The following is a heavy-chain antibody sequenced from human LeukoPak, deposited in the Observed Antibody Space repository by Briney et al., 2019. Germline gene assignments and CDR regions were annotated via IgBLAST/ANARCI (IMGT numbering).Heavy chain of an antibody. J-gene: IGHJ4*02. CDR2: ISAYNGNT. V-gene: IGHV1-18*01. Sequence: GASVKVSCKASGYTFTSYGISWVRHAPGQGLEWMAWISAYNGNTNYAQKLQGRVTMTTDTSTSTAYMELRSLRSDDTAVYYCARGDYYDSSGYYTDFDYWGQGTLVTVSS. CDR3: ARGDYYDSSGYYTDFDY. D-gene: IGHD3-22*01. CDR1: GYTFTSYG.